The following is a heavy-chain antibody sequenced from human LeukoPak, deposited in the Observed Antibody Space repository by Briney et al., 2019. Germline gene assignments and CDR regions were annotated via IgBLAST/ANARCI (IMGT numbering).Heavy chain of an antibody. V-gene: IGHV4-38-2*01. CDR2: IFHSGNS. CDR1: SYSISSGSI. J-gene: IGHJ4*02. D-gene: IGHD4-17*01. CDR3: ARVTYVDDMLYQYFDY. Sequence: SETLSLTCAVSSYSISSGSIWGWIRHSPGKGLELFGSIFHSGNSYYNPSPKSRLTMSVDTSKNQFSLKLTSVTAADTALYYCARVTYVDDMLYQYFDYWGQGILVTVSS.